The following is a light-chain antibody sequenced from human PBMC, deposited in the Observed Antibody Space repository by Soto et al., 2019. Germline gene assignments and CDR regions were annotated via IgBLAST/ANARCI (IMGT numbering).Light chain of an antibody. Sequence: QSVLTQPPSVSGAPGQRVTISCTGSSSNIGAGYDVHWYQQLPGTAPKLLIYGNSNRPSGVPDRFSGSRSGTSASLAITGLQAEDEAEYYCQSYDSSLSYVFGPGTKLTVL. J-gene: IGLJ1*01. CDR1: SSNIGAGYD. CDR2: GNS. CDR3: QSYDSSLSYV. V-gene: IGLV1-40*01.